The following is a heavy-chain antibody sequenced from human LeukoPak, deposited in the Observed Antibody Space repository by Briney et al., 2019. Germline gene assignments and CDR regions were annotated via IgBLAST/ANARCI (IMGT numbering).Heavy chain of an antibody. CDR3: ARGTYYDFWSGYWYYFDY. J-gene: IGHJ4*02. Sequence: GASVKVSCKASGYTFTGYYMHWVRQAPGQGLEWMGWINPNSGGTNYAQKFQGRVTMTRDTSISTAYMELSRLRSDDTAVYYCARGTYYDFWSGYWYYFDYWGQGTLVTVSS. CDR2: INPNSGGT. V-gene: IGHV1-2*02. D-gene: IGHD3-3*01. CDR1: GYTFTGYY.